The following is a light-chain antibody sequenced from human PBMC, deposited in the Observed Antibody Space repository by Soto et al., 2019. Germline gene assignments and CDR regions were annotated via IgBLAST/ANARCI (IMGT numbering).Light chain of an antibody. CDR2: DAS. J-gene: IGKJ1*01. CDR1: QSISTY. CDR3: QLRSNWPPTWT. Sequence: EIVLTQSPAILSLSPGERATLSCRASQSISTYLSWYQQRPGQAPRLLVYDASKRATDIPARFSGSGSGTDFTLTISSIEPEDFAVYYCQLRSNWPPTWTFGPGTKVEIK. V-gene: IGKV3-11*01.